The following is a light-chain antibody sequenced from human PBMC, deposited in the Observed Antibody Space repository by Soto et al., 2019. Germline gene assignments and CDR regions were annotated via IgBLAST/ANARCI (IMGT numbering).Light chain of an antibody. CDR1: QSVSSY. J-gene: IGKJ4*01. V-gene: IGKV3-11*01. Sequence: EIVLTQSPATLSLSPGERATLSCSASQSVSSYLAWYQQRPGQAPRLLIYDASSRATGIPARFSGSGSGTDFTLTITSLEPEDSAVYYCQQRSNWPSTFGGGTKVEI. CDR3: QQRSNWPST. CDR2: DAS.